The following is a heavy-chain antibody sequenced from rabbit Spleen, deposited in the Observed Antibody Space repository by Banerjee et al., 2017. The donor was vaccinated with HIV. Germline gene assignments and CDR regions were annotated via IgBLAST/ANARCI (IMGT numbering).Heavy chain of an antibody. CDR3: ARDVGRGGNL. Sequence: QSLEESGGDLVKPGASLTLTCTASGVSFIYNAMGWVRQAPGKGLEYIGFIETSGTTYYATWAKGRFTVSKTSSTTVTLQMTSLTAADTATYFCARDVGRGGNLWGPGTLVTVS. V-gene: IGHV1S40*01. CDR1: GVSFIYNA. CDR2: IETSGTT. D-gene: IGHD4-2*01. J-gene: IGHJ4*01.